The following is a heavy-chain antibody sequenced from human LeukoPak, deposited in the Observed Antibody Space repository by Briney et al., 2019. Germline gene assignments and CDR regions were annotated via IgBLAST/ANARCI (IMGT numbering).Heavy chain of an antibody. CDR1: GYTFTGYY. J-gene: IGHJ4*02. D-gene: IGHD5-24*01. Sequence: GASVKVSFKASGYTFTGYYMHWVRQAPGQGLEWMGWINPNSGGTNYAQKFQGRVTMTRDTSISTAYMELSRLRSDDTAVYYCARESLEMATIGYWGQGTLVTVSS. CDR2: INPNSGGT. CDR3: ARESLEMATIGY. V-gene: IGHV1-2*02.